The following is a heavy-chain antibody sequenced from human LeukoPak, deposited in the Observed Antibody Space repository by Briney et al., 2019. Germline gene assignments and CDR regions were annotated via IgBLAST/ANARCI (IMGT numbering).Heavy chain of an antibody. CDR3: ARLIPHDTSGYSRPYFDY. Sequence: PSESLSLTCTVSGGSISSYYWSWIRQPAGKGLEWIGRVYSSGSTNYHPSLKSRVTMSVDTSKNQFSLKLSSVTAADTAVYYCARLIPHDTSGYSRPYFDYWGQGTLVTVSS. CDR1: GGSISSYY. V-gene: IGHV4-4*07. D-gene: IGHD3-22*01. CDR2: VYSSGST. J-gene: IGHJ4*01.